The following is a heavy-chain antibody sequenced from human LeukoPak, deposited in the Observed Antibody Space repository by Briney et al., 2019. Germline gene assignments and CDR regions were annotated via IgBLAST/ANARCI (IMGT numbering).Heavy chain of an antibody. CDR2: INHSGST. V-gene: IGHV4-34*01. Sequence: SETLSLTCAVYGGSFSGYYWSWIRQPPGRGLEWIGEINHSGSTNYNPSLKSRVTISVDTSKNQFSLKLSSVTAADTAVYYCARRSAVAGTTGNFDYWGQGTLVTVSS. J-gene: IGHJ4*02. CDR3: ARRSAVAGTTGNFDY. CDR1: GGSFSGYY. D-gene: IGHD6-19*01.